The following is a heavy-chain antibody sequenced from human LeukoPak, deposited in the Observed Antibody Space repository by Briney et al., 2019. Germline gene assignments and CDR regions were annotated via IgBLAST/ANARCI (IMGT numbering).Heavy chain of an antibody. J-gene: IGHJ4*02. V-gene: IGHV1-2*02. Sequence: ASVMVSCKASGYTFTGYYMHWVRQAPGQGLEWVGWINPNSGGTNYAQKFQGRVTMTRDTANSTAYMELGRLRADDTAVYYCARGIAVAASFDYWGQGTLVTVSS. CDR3: ARGIAVAASFDY. D-gene: IGHD6-19*01. CDR2: INPNSGGT. CDR1: GYTFTGYY.